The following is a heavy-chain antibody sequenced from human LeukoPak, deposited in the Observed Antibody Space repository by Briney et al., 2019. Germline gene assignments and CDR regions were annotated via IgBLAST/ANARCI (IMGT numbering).Heavy chain of an antibody. CDR3: ARASPQWPDYFDY. J-gene: IGHJ4*02. V-gene: IGHV1-2*02. CDR2: INPNSGGT. CDR1: GYAFTGYY. Sequence: ASVKVSFKASGYAFTGYYMHWVRQAPGQGLEWMGWINPNSGGTNYAQKFQGRVTMTRDTSISTAYMELSRLRSDDTAVYYCARASPQWPDYFDYWGQGTLVTVSS. D-gene: IGHD6-19*01.